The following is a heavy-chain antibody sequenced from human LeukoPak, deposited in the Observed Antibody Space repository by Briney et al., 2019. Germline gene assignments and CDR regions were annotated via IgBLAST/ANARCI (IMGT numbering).Heavy chain of an antibody. Sequence: PGRSLRLSCVASGFTFSSYAMNWVRQAPGKGLEWVSAISGSGGSTYYGDSVKGRFTISRDNSKNTLYLQMNSLRAEDTAIYYCAKGSGYYNYYYYNMDVWGQGTTVTVSS. CDR2: ISGSGGST. V-gene: IGHV3-23*02. CDR1: GFTFSSYA. D-gene: IGHD3-3*01. J-gene: IGHJ6*02. CDR3: AKGSGYYNYYYYNMDV.